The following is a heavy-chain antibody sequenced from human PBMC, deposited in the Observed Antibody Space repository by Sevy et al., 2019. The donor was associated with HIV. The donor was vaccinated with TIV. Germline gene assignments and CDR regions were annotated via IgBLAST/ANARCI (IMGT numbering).Heavy chain of an antibody. CDR3: AKDRLDGSGYYPEGAFDI. J-gene: IGHJ3*02. Sequence: GGSLRLSCAASGLTFNNYAMNWVRQAPGKGLEWVSAISGSGFSTYYADSVKGRFTFSRDNSKNTLYLQMNSLRAEDTAVYYCAKDRLDGSGYYPEGAFDIWGQGTMVTVSS. D-gene: IGHD3-22*01. CDR2: ISGSGFST. CDR1: GLTFNNYA. V-gene: IGHV3-23*01.